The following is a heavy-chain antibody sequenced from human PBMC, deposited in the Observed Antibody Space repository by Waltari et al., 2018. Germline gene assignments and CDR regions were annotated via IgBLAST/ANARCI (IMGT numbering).Heavy chain of an antibody. CDR1: GLIFGRYA. Sequence: EVQLLVSGGGMVQPGGSLRLSSAASGLIFGRYAMTWVRQAPGKGLGWVSTISGNGGETFYADSVLGRFTISRDNSKNKVFLQMDSLRAEDSALYFCAKGGHLSAFDVWGQGTMVTVSS. J-gene: IGHJ3*01. V-gene: IGHV3-23*01. CDR2: ISGNGGET. CDR3: AKGGHLSAFDV.